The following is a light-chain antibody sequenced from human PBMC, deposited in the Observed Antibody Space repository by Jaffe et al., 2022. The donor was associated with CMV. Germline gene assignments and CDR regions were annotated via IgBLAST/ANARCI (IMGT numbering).Light chain of an antibody. CDR2: AAS. V-gene: IGKV1-39*01. J-gene: IGKJ2*01. Sequence: DIQMTQSPSSLSAFVGDRVTISCRASQSISTYLNWYQQKPGKAPNLLIYAASTLQSGVPSRFSGSGSGTYFTLTIASLQPEDFATYYCQQSYSTPYRYTFGQGTKLEV. CDR3: QQSYSTPYRYT. CDR1: QSISTY.